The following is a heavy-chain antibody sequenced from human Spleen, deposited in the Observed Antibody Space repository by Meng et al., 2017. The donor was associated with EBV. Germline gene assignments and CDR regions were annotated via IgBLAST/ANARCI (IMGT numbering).Heavy chain of an antibody. D-gene: IGHD3-10*01. V-gene: IGHV1-69*01. CDR1: GGHFNTYA. Sequence: QLQLVPSGAGVKKPGSSVKDSCQTSGGHFNTYAISWVRQDPGQGLEWMGGLIPMFGEPNYAQKFEARVTITADESTRTHYMEMSSLTSEDTAVYYCASESGRGYTPDYWGQGTLVTVSS. J-gene: IGHJ4*02. CDR2: LIPMFGEP. CDR3: ASESGRGYTPDY.